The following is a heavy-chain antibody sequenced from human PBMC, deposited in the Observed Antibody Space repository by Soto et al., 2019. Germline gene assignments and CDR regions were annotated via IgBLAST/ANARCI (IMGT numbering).Heavy chain of an antibody. Sequence: PAVNRCSNARRYSSTNQALMWVRHDFGQGVDWMGWMNPGSGDTGYAQKFQGRVTMTRDISTATAYMELSSLRSDDTAIYYCARMATFGAVKWFDPWGKGTLVTVSS. D-gene: IGHD3-16*01. J-gene: IGHJ5*02. CDR1: RYSSTNQA. V-gene: IGHV1-8*01. CDR3: ARMATFGAVKWFDP. CDR2: MNPGSGDT.